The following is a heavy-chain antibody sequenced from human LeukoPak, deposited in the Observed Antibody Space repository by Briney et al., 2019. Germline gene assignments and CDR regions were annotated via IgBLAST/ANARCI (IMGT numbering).Heavy chain of an antibody. CDR2: IYYSGST. CDR3: ARGPSTIFGVAYYYYMDV. Sequence: SETLSLTCTVSGGSISSYYWSWIRQPPGKGLEWIGYIYYSGSTNYNPSLKSRVTISVDTSKNQFSLKLSSVTAADTAVYYCARGPSTIFGVAYYYYMDVWGKGTTVTVSS. D-gene: IGHD3-3*01. J-gene: IGHJ6*03. CDR1: GGSISSYY. V-gene: IGHV4-59*01.